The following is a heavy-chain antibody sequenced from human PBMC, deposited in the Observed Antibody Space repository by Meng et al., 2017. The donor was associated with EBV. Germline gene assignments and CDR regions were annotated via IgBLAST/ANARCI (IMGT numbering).Heavy chain of an antibody. J-gene: IGHJ4*02. V-gene: IGHV3-53*01. CDR3: AKHRLGPLDY. CDR1: GCTVSSNY. CDR2: IYSGGST. Sequence: VQLVQCVGGLSQPGASLRLSCAASGCTVSSNYMSWVRQAPGKGLEWVSVIYSGGSTYYADSVKGRFTISRDNSKNTLYLQMNSLRAEDTAVYYCAKHRLGPLDYWGQGTLVTVSS. D-gene: IGHD5-12*01.